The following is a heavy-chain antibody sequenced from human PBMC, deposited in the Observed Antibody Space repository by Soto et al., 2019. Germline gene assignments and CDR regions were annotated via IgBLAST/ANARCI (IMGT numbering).Heavy chain of an antibody. CDR1: GYTFTSYG. Sequence: QVQLVQSGAEVKKPGAAVKVSCKASGYTFTSYGISWVRQAPGQGLEWMGWISAYNGNTNYAQKLQGRVTMTTDTSTSTAYMELRSLRPDDTAVYYCARDPVYCSSTSCHSHYYYGMDVWGQGTTVTVSS. CDR2: ISAYNGNT. CDR3: ARDPVYCSSTSCHSHYYYGMDV. V-gene: IGHV1-18*01. J-gene: IGHJ6*02. D-gene: IGHD2-2*01.